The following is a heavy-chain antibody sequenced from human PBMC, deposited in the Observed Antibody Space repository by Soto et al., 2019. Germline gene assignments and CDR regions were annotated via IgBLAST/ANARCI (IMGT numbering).Heavy chain of an antibody. J-gene: IGHJ6*02. Sequence: SVKVSCKASGGTFSSYAISWVRQAPGQGLEWMGGIIPIFGTANYAQKFQGRVTITADESTSTAYMELSSLRSEDTAVYYCARARKMIVVDFYYYGMDVWGQGTTVTVSS. D-gene: IGHD3-22*01. CDR1: GGTFSSYA. V-gene: IGHV1-69*13. CDR3: ARARKMIVVDFYYYGMDV. CDR2: IIPIFGTA.